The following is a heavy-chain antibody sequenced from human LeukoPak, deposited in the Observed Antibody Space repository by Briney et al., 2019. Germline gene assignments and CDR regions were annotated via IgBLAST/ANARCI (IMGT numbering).Heavy chain of an antibody. CDR3: ARDYYDSSGYSYENVFDI. Sequence: SETLSLTCVVSGGSISSGGYSWSWIRQPPGKGLEWIGYIYYSGSTYYNPSLKSRLTILVDTSKNQFSLNLRSVTAADTAVYFCARDYYDSSGYSYENVFDIWGQGTMVTVSS. CDR2: IYYSGST. J-gene: IGHJ3*02. D-gene: IGHD3-22*01. CDR1: GGSISSGGYS. V-gene: IGHV4-30-4*07.